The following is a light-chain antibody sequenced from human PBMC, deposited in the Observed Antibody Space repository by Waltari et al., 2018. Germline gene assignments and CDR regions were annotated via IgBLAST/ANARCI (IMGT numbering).Light chain of an antibody. CDR2: GAS. Sequence: EIVLTQAPGTLSLSPGERATLSCRASQSVRSDYLAWYQQKPGQSPRPLIYGASSRATGVADRYSGSGSGTDFTLTINRLEREDFAVFYCQQYGSPPYTFGQGTKLEIK. CDR3: QQYGSPPYT. V-gene: IGKV3-20*01. CDR1: QSVRSDY. J-gene: IGKJ2*01.